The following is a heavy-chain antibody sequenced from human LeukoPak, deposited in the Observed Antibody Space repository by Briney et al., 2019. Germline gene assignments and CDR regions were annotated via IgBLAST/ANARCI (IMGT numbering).Heavy chain of an antibody. Sequence: GGSLRLSCAVSGLTFRNYWMHWVRQAPGKGLEWVAVIWYDGRNKFYADSLKGRFTISRDNSKNTLYLQMNSLRAEDAAVYYCARVNRGDAFDIWGQGTLVTVSS. V-gene: IGHV3-33*08. CDR1: GLTFRNYW. CDR2: IWYDGRNK. J-gene: IGHJ3*02. CDR3: ARVNRGDAFDI.